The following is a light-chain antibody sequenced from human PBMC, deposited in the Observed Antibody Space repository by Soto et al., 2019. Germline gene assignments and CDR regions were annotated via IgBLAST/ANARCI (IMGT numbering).Light chain of an antibody. J-gene: IGKJ5*01. CDR1: QIVSINF. V-gene: IGKV3-20*01. CDR3: QQYGSSPT. CDR2: GAS. Sequence: EFVLTQSPGTLSLSPGERATLSCRASQIVSINFLAWYQQRPGQAPRLLIYGASNRATGIPDRFSGSGSGTDFTLTISRLEPEDFAVYYCQQYGSSPTFGQGTRLEIK.